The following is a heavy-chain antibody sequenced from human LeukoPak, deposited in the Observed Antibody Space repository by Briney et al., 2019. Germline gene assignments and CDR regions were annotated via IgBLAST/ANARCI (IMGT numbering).Heavy chain of an antibody. Sequence: AGGSLRLSCAASGFTFSSYAMHWVRQAPGRGLEWVAVISYDGSNKYYADSVKGRFTISRDNSKNTLYLQMNGLRAEDTAVYYCARAGTIISRGFSESGGDMDVWGKGTTVTVSS. CDR1: GFTFSSYA. V-gene: IGHV3-30-3*01. CDR2: ISYDGSNK. CDR3: ARAGTIISRGFSESGGDMDV. D-gene: IGHD2-8*01. J-gene: IGHJ6*03.